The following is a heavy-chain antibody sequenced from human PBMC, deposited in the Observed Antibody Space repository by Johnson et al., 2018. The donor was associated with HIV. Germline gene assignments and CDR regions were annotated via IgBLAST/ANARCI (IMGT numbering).Heavy chain of an antibody. CDR1: GFTFSSYA. V-gene: IGHV3-30*18. J-gene: IGHJ3*02. Sequence: QVQLVESGGGVVQPGRSLRVSSTASGFTFSSYAMHWVRQAPGKGLEWVAVISYDGGDKYYADSVKGRFTISRDNSKSTLYLQMNSLRPEDTAVYYCAKERRAPRAFDIWGQGTMVTVSS. CDR2: ISYDGGDK. CDR3: AKERRAPRAFDI.